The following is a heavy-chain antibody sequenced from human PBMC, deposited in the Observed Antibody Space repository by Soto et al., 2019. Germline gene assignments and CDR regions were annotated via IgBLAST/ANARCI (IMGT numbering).Heavy chain of an antibody. V-gene: IGHV1-3*01. CDR3: ARAPLRVYPLYYFDY. J-gene: IGHJ4*02. Sequence: ASVKVSCKASGYTFTSYAMHWVRQAPGQRLEWMGWINAGNGNTKYSQKFQGRVTITRDTSASTAYMELSSLRSEDTAVYYCARAPLRVYPLYYFDYWGQGTLVTVSS. D-gene: IGHD6-13*01. CDR2: INAGNGNT. CDR1: GYTFTSYA.